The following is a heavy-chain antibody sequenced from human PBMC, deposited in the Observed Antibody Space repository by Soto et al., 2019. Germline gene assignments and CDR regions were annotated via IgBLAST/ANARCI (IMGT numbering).Heavy chain of an antibody. CDR2: FHYSGST. J-gene: IGHJ4*02. V-gene: IGHV4-39*01. CDR3: ARRYAVTGKHYFDY. D-gene: IGHD6-19*01. Sequence: SETLSLTCTVSGDSISTSGFYWGWIRQPPGKGLEWIGSFHYSGSTFYNPSLKSRVTMSRDTSKNQFSLSLSSVTAADTAIYYCARRYAVTGKHYFDYWGQGILVTVSS. CDR1: GDSISTSGFY.